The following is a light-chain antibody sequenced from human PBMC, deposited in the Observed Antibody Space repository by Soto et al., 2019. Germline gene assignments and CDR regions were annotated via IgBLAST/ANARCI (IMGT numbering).Light chain of an antibody. CDR2: LGS. CDR3: MQPLQSWT. Sequence: DIVMTQSPLSLPVTPGEPASISCRSSQSLLHSNGYNYLDWYLQKPGQSPQLLIYLGSNRASGVPDRFSGSGSGTDFTLKISRVDAEDVGVYYCMQPLQSWTFGQGTKV. V-gene: IGKV2-28*01. J-gene: IGKJ1*01. CDR1: QSLLHSNGYNY.